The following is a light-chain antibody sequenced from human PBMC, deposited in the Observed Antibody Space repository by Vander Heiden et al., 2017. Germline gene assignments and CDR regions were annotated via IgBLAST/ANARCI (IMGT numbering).Light chain of an antibody. V-gene: IGLV2-23*02. CDR3: CSYGDSNTLV. CDR2: EVI. CDR1: SSDVGNYNF. J-gene: IGLJ2*01. Sequence: QSALTQPASVSASPGQSLTISCTGTSSDVGNYNFVSWYQHHPGKAPKLMIYEVIKRPSGVSNRFPGSKSGNTASLTISGLQAEDEADYYCCSYGDSNTLVFGGGTKLTVL.